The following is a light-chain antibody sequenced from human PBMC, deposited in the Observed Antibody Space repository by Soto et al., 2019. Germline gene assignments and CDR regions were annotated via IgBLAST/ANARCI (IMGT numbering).Light chain of an antibody. Sequence: QSVLTQPASVSGSPGQSIAISCTGTSSDVGGYDQVSWYQQHPGKAPKLMIYAVSIRPSGVSNRFSGSKSGNTASLTISGLQADAEADYYCSSYTGSGTVFGGGTKVTV. CDR1: SSDVGGYDQ. CDR2: AVS. J-gene: IGLJ2*01. V-gene: IGLV2-14*01. CDR3: SSYTGSGTV.